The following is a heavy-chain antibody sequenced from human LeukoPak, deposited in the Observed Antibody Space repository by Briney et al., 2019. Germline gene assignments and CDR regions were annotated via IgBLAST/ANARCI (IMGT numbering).Heavy chain of an antibody. CDR3: AKFGDYYDGIGKGNWFDP. CDR2: INHNSGGT. D-gene: IGHD3-22*01. CDR1: GYTFIGYY. V-gene: IGHV1-2*02. J-gene: IGHJ5*02. Sequence: ASVTVSCMASGYTFIGYYMHWLRQAPGRGLEWMGWINHNSGGTNYAQKFQGRVTMTRNTSISRVYMELSRLRSGDTAVYYGAKFGDYYDGIGKGNWFDPWGQGTLVTVSS.